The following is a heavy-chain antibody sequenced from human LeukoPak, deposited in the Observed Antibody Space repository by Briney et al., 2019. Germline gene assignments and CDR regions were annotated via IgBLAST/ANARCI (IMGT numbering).Heavy chain of an antibody. D-gene: IGHD1-1*01. Sequence: ASVKVSCKASGGTFSSYAISWVRQAPGQGLEWMGWISAYNGNTNYAQKLQGRVTMTTDTSTSTAYMELRSLRSDDTAVYYCARIKDWNEIYGYWGQGTLVTVSS. CDR3: ARIKDWNEIYGY. J-gene: IGHJ4*02. CDR2: ISAYNGNT. CDR1: GGTFSSYA. V-gene: IGHV1-18*01.